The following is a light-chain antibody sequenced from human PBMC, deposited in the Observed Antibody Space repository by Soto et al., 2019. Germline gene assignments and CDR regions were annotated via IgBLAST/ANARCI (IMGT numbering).Light chain of an antibody. CDR1: QGISSY. CDR2: AAS. Sequence: IRMAQSPSSLSASTGDRVTITCRARQGISSYLSWYQQKPGKAPKLLIYAASTLQGGVPSRFSGSGSGTDSTLTISCLQSEDFATYYCQQYYSYPLTFGGRTKVDI. V-gene: IGKV1-8*01. CDR3: QQYYSYPLT. J-gene: IGKJ4*01.